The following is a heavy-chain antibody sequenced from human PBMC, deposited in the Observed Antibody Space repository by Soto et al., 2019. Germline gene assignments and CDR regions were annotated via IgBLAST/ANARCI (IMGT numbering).Heavy chain of an antibody. CDR2: INPSGGSS. J-gene: IGHJ4*02. D-gene: IGHD3-22*01. Sequence: QVQLVQSGAEVKKPGASVKVSYKASGYTFTSYYMHWVRQAPGQGLEWMGIINPSGGSSSYAQKFQGRVTMTRDTSTNTVSMELNSLRSEDTAVYYCGRGSLITMIVNYWGQGTLVTVSS. V-gene: IGHV1-46*01. CDR1: GYTFTSYY. CDR3: GRGSLITMIVNY.